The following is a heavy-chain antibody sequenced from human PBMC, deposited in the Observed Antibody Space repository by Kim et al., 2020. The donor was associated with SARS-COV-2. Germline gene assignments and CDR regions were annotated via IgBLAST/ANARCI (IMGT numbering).Heavy chain of an antibody. CDR2: ISNDGYST. CDR1: GFTFSNYG. V-gene: IGHV3-23*01. D-gene: IGHD2-21*02. J-gene: IGHJ6*02. Sequence: GGSLRLSCAASGFTFSNYGMNWVRQAPGKGLEWVSAISNDGYSTFDTDAVQGRFTISRDNSKNTLFLQMNKLRAEDTAVDYCPKREGDTGSEYMDVWGQGNTVTVSS. CDR3: PKREGDTGSEYMDV.